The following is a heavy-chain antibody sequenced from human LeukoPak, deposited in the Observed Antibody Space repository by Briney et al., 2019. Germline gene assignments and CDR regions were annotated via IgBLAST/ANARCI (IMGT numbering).Heavy chain of an antibody. J-gene: IGHJ4*02. D-gene: IGHD4-11*01. CDR3: AREGSTTVTTVELGY. CDR2: ISYDGSNK. Sequence: PGRSLRLSCAASGFTFSSYAMHWVRQAPGKGLEWVAVISYDGSNKYYADSVKGRFTISRDNSKNTLYLQMNSLRAEDTAVYYCAREGSTTVTTVELGYWGQGTLVTVSS. CDR1: GFTFSSYA. V-gene: IGHV3-30*01.